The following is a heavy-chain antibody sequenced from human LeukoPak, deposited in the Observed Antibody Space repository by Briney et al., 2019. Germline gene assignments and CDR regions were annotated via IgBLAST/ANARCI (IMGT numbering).Heavy chain of an antibody. CDR2: INTNTGNP. CDR3: ARHVSSSRVAYDV. Sequence: ASVKVSCKASGYTFTSYAMNWVRQAPGQGLEWMGWINTNTGNPTYAQGFTGRFVFSLDTSVSTAYLQISSLKASDTAMYYCARHVSSSRVAYDVWGQGTMVTVSS. D-gene: IGHD2-2*01. J-gene: IGHJ3*01. V-gene: IGHV7-4-1*02. CDR1: GYTFTSYA.